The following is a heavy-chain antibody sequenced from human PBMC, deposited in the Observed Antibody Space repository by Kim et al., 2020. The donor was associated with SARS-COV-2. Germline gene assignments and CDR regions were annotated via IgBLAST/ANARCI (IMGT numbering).Heavy chain of an antibody. CDR2: IYPGDADS. D-gene: IGHD4-17*01. CDR3: VRQLGNDYGDFVFAY. Sequence: GESLKISCKGSGYIFSDYWIGWVRRMPGKGLEWVGMIYPGDADSRYSPSFQGHVTISVDTSISTAYLQWRSPKASDTAIYFCVRQLGNDYGDFVFAYWGQGTQVPVSS. V-gene: IGHV5-51*01. CDR1: GYIFSDYW. J-gene: IGHJ4*02.